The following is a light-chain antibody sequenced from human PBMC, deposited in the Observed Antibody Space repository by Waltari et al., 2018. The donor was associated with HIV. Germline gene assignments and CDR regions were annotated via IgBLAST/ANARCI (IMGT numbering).Light chain of an antibody. CDR2: GGS. J-gene: IGKJ3*01. CDR3: LQSRSIPLT. V-gene: IGKV1-39*01. CDR1: QSLSDF. Sequence: IQLTQSPFSLSASIGDKVSITCRASQSLSDFLHWYQQKPGKPPKLLIHGGSTLESGVPSRFSGSGSDTDYTLTISILQPDDFATYYCLQSRSIPLTFGPGTKV.